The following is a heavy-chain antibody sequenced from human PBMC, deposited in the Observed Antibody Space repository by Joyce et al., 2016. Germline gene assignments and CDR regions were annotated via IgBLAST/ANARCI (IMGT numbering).Heavy chain of an antibody. CDR3: ARGSSAGWFY. Sequence: EVQLVESGGGLIQPGGSLRVSCAASGFTVSTNNMNWVRQAPGRGREWVSGFYSDGSTHYADSVKGRFTISRDNSKNTVYLQMNSLRADDTAIYYCARGSSAGWFYWGQGTLVTVSS. D-gene: IGHD6-19*01. J-gene: IGHJ4*02. CDR2: FYSDGST. CDR1: GFTVSTNN. V-gene: IGHV3-53*01.